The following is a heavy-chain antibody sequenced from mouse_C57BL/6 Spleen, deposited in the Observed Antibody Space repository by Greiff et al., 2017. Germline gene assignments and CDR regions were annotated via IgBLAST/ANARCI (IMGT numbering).Heavy chain of an antibody. CDR2: IYPGGGYT. J-gene: IGHJ4*01. CDR3: ARWGYSHYYAMDY. CDR1: GYTFTNYW. V-gene: IGHV1-63*01. Sequence: QVQLQQSGAELVRPGTSVKMSCKASGYTFTNYWIGWAKQRPGHGLEWIGDIYPGGGYTNYNEKFKGKATLTADKSSSTAYMQFSSLTSEDSAIYYCARWGYSHYYAMDYWGQGTSVTVSS. D-gene: IGHD2-3*01.